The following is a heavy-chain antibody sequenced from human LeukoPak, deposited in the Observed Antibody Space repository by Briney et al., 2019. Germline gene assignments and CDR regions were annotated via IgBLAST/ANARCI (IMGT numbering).Heavy chain of an antibody. CDR3: AKDHTIFGVVTTDY. D-gene: IGHD3-3*01. J-gene: IGHJ4*02. Sequence: GGSLRLSCAASGFTFSSYAMHWVRQAPGKGLEWVAFIRYDGSNKYYADSVKGRFTISRDNSKNTLYLQMNSLRAEDTAVYYCAKDHTIFGVVTTDYWGQGTLVTVSS. CDR2: IRYDGSNK. V-gene: IGHV3-30*02. CDR1: GFTFSSYA.